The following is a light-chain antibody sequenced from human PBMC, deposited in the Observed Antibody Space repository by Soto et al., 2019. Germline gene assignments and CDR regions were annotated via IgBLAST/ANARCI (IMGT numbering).Light chain of an antibody. Sequence: DIQMTQSPSSLSASVGDRVTITCQASQDIGNSLGWYQQKPGKAPKLLIYGASTLETGVPSRFSGGGSGSDFIFTISSLQPEDIATYYCQQYDNLPITFGQGTRLEIE. J-gene: IGKJ5*01. CDR1: QDIGNS. CDR3: QQYDNLPIT. V-gene: IGKV1-33*01. CDR2: GAS.